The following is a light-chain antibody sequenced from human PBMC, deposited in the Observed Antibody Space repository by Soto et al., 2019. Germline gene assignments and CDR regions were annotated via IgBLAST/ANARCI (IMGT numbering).Light chain of an antibody. J-gene: IGKJ4*01. Sequence: DIQMTQSPSSLSASVGDRVTITCRASQSITNYLNWYQQKPGKAPKLLIYTASSLQGGVPSRFGGSGFGTHFTLTISRLQPEDFATYYCQQSYNTPLTFGGGTKVDIK. CDR1: QSITNY. CDR2: TAS. CDR3: QQSYNTPLT. V-gene: IGKV1-39*01.